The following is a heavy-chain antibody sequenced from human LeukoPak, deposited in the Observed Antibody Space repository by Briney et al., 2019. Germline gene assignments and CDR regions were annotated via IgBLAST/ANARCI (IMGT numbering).Heavy chain of an antibody. D-gene: IGHD3-10*01. CDR3: ARAPHGGPFDY. Sequence: SETLSLTCTVSGGCISSYYWSWIRQPPGKGLKWIGYIYYSGSTNYNPSLKSRVTISVDTSKNQFSLKLSSVTAADTAVYYCARAPHGGPFDYWGQGTLVTVSS. CDR2: IYYSGST. J-gene: IGHJ4*02. CDR1: GGCISSYY. V-gene: IGHV4-59*01.